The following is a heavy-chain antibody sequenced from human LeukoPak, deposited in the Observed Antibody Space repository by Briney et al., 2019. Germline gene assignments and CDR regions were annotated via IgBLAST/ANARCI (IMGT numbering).Heavy chain of an antibody. CDR2: ISYDGNMK. V-gene: IGHV3-30*02. D-gene: IGHD6-13*01. CDR3: ARDLYSSSWGDY. CDR1: GFIFSSYG. Sequence: GGSLRLSCAASGFIFSSYGMHWVRQAPGKGLEWVAYISYDGNMKDYADSVKGRFTVSRDNAKNSLYLQMNSLRAEDTAVYYCARDLYSSSWGDYWGQGTLVTVSS. J-gene: IGHJ4*02.